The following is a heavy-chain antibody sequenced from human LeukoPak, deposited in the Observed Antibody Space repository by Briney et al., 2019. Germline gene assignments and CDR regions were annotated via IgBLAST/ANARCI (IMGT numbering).Heavy chain of an antibody. CDR1: GFTFSSYA. D-gene: IGHD4-23*01. V-gene: IGHV3-30-3*01. J-gene: IGHJ3*02. CDR3: ARVWDYGGNFGQAFDI. Sequence: GGPLRLSCSASGFTFSSYAMHWVRQAPVKGLAWVAVLSYDGSNKYYADSVKGRFTISRDNAKNSLYLQMNSLRAEDTAVYYCARVWDYGGNFGQAFDIWGQGTMVTVSS. CDR2: LSYDGSNK.